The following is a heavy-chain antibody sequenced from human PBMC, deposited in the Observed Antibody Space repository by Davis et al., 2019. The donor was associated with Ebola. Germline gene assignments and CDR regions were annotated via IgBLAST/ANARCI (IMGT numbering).Heavy chain of an antibody. CDR2: IKGDGSEK. CDR1: GFTFITYS. Sequence: GGSLRLSCAASGFTFITYSMNWVRQAPGKGLEWVANIKGDGSEKNYVDSVKGRFTISRDNAKNSLYLQMNSLRADDTAVYFCATVRYDLGQAYWGQGTLVTVSS. V-gene: IGHV3-7*03. D-gene: IGHD3-16*01. J-gene: IGHJ4*02. CDR3: ATVRYDLGQAY.